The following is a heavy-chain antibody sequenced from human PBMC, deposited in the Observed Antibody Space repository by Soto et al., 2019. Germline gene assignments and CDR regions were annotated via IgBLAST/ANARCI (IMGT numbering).Heavy chain of an antibody. CDR1: GYNLTSYG. Sequence: QVQLVQSGAEVKKPGASVKVSCKASGYNLTSYGINWVRQAPGQGLEWMGWISPHNGNINYAQTLQGRLTMTTDTSTSTAYMGLRSLRSDDTAVYYCARDSLRFLDSFDYWGQGTLVTVSS. CDR3: ARDSLRFLDSFDY. D-gene: IGHD3-3*01. V-gene: IGHV1-18*01. J-gene: IGHJ4*02. CDR2: ISPHNGNI.